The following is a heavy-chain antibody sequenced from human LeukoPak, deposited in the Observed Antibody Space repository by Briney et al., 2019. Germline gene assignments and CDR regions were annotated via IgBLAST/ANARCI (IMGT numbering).Heavy chain of an antibody. CDR1: GDSVSSNSAA. V-gene: IGHV6-1*01. CDR2: TYYRSKWFN. D-gene: IGHD1-1*01. Sequence: SQTLSLTCAISGDSVSSNSAAWNWIRQSPSRGLEWLGRTYYRSKWFNDYAVSVRSRIIIIPDTSKNQISLQLNSVTPEDTAMYYCARDPGTTGAGWYFDLWGRGTFVTVSS. J-gene: IGHJ2*01. CDR3: ARDPGTTGAGWYFDL.